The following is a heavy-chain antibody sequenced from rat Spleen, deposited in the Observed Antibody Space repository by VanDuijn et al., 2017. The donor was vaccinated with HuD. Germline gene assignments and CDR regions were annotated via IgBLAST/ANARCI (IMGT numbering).Heavy chain of an antibody. CDR2: ITNTGGSI. CDR1: GFTFSNYY. D-gene: IGHD1-11*01. CDR3: ATEGAYYGGYLPFAY. J-gene: IGHJ3*01. Sequence: EVQLVESGGGLVQPGRSLKLSCTPSGFTFSNYYMAWVRQTPTKGVEWVASITNTGGSIYYPDSVKGRFTISSDNAKSTLYLQMDSLRSEDTATYYCATEGAYYGGYLPFAYWGQGTLVTVSS. V-gene: IGHV5-27*01.